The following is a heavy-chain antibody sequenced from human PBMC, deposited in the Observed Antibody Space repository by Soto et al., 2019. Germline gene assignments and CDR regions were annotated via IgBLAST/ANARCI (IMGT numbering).Heavy chain of an antibody. CDR1: GGSISSGGYY. J-gene: IGHJ6*02. CDR2: TYYSGST. CDR3: ARAHYGDYGYGMDV. D-gene: IGHD4-17*01. V-gene: IGHV4-31*03. Sequence: PSETLSLTCTVSGGSISSGGYYWSWIRQHPGKGLEWIGYTYYSGSTYYNPSLKSRVTISVDRSKNQFSLKLSSVTAADTAVYYCARAHYGDYGYGMDVWGQGTTVTVS.